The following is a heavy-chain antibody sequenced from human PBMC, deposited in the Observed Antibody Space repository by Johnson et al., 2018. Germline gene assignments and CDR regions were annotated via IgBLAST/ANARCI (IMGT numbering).Heavy chain of an antibody. J-gene: IGHJ6*03. CDR1: GFTFNSYA. D-gene: IGHD1-26*01. V-gene: IGHV3-23*01. CDR3: ARSGSYYSYYYYMDV. Sequence: VQLQESGGGVVQPVRSLRLSCVVPGFTFNSYAMSWVRQAPGKGLEWVSTIRGSGGSTFYADSVKGRFTISRDNSKNTLYLQMNSPRAEDTAVYYCARSGSYYSYYYYMDVWGKGTTVTVSS. CDR2: IRGSGGST.